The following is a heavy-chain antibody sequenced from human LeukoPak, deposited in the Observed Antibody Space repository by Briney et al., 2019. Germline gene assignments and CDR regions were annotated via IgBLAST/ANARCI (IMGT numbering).Heavy chain of an antibody. Sequence: GESLKISCKGSGYSFTSYWIGWVRQMPGNGLEWMGIIYPGDSDTRYSPSFQGQVTISADKSISTAYLQWSSLKASDTAMYYCARRYDSSGYYFDYWGQGTLVTVSS. CDR3: ARRYDSSGYYFDY. V-gene: IGHV5-51*01. CDR1: GYSFTSYW. D-gene: IGHD3-22*01. CDR2: IYPGDSDT. J-gene: IGHJ4*02.